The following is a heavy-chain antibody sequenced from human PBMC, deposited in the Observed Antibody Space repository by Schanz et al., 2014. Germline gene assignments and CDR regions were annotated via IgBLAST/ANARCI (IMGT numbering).Heavy chain of an antibody. CDR1: GFTVNTNY. CDR2: LYIRST. CDR3: ARDEGKDGYNLAFDV. V-gene: IGHV3-53*01. J-gene: IGHJ3*01. Sequence: EVQLVESGGGLIHPGGSLRLSCAVSGFTVNTNYMTWVRQAPGKGLECVSILYIRSTYYADSVKGRFTISRDNSKNMVFPQMNSLRVADTTIYYCARDEGKDGYNLAFDVWGQGTLVTVSS. D-gene: IGHD5-12*01.